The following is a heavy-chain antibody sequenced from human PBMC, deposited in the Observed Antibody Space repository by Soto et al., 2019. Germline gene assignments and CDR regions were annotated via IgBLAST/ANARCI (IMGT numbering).Heavy chain of an antibody. CDR1: GFTISSRDNYA. D-gene: IGHD3-3*02. V-gene: IGHV3-23*01. CDR2: IRSDGSDR. J-gene: IGHJ4*02. Sequence: LLESGGGLARPGGSLRLSCAASGFTISSRDNYAMSWVRQAPGKVPEWISPIRSDGSDRHYADCVLGRFTISRDSSRNTVNLLRTRLRVEDTARYFCVSCVFVHFHYWGPGTLVTGSS. CDR3: VSCVFVHFHY.